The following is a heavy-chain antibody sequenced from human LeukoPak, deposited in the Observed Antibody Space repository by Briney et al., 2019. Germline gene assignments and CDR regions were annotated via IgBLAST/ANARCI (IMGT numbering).Heavy chain of an antibody. CDR3: ARSILRYYFDSSGYYPYYFDY. CDR1: GGSISSYY. J-gene: IGHJ4*02. D-gene: IGHD3-22*01. V-gene: IGHV4-59*12. Sequence: SETLSLTCTVSGGSISSYYWSWIRQPPGKGLEWIGYIHYSGSTNYNPSLKSRVTISVDTSKNQFSLKLSSVTAADTAVYYCARSILRYYFDSSGYYPYYFDYWGQGMLVTVSS. CDR2: IHYSGST.